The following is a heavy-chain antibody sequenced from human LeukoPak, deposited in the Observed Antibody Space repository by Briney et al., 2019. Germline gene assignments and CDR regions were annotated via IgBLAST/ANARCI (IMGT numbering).Heavy chain of an antibody. CDR2: IYPGDSDT. CDR3: ARPPYCTNGVCYTVEGN. J-gene: IGHJ4*02. D-gene: IGHD2-8*01. V-gene: IGHV5-51*01. CDR1: GYSFTSYW. Sequence: GESLKISCKGSGYSFTSYWIGWVREMPGKGLEWVGIIYPGDSDTRYSASFQGQVTISADKSISTAYLQWSSLKASDTAMYYCARPPYCTNGVCYTVEGNWGQGTLVTVSS.